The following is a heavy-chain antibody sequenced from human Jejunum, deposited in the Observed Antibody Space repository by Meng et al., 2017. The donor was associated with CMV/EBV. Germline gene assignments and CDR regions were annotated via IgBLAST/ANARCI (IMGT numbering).Heavy chain of an antibody. CDR1: GGSFSGSS. D-gene: IGHD2-2*01. J-gene: IGHJ4*02. V-gene: IGHV4-34*01. CDR3: ARYYCASSNCYPFDS. Sequence: SGGSFSGSSWSWIRQSPGQGLEWIGQINHSGSASYNPSLRRRVTISEDTSKNQFSLRLTSVTAADTATYYCARYYCASSNCYPFDSWGQGELVTVSS. CDR2: INHSGSA.